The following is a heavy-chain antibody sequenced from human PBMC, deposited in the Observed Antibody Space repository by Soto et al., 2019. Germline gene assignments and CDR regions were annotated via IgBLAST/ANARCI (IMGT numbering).Heavy chain of an antibody. CDR2: ITNSGGTT. D-gene: IGHD3-10*01. J-gene: IGHJ5*02. Sequence: EVQLLESGGGLVQPGGSLRLSCAVSGLNFRNYGMSWVRQAPGKGLEWVSVITNSGGTTYYADSVKGRLTISRDNFRNTVEPQMNSLGAEDTALYYCVNLNFTARTGGSGNSVWFDPWGQGTQVTVSS. CDR1: GLNFRNYG. V-gene: IGHV3-23*01. CDR3: VNLNFTARTGGSGNSVWFDP.